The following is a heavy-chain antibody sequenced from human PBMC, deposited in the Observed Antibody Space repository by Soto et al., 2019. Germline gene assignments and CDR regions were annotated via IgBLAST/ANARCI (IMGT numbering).Heavy chain of an antibody. V-gene: IGHV3-23*01. D-gene: IGHD5-12*01. CDR1: GFTYSTYS. CDR3: ARWDGYGDE. J-gene: IGHJ4*02. Sequence: EVQLLESGGGLVQPGGSLRLSCAASGFTYSTYSMAWVRQAPGKGLAWVSGLSGGGANTFYADSVKGRFTISVDNSKNTVYLQMNSLRVEDTAAYYCARWDGYGDEWGQGTLVTVSS. CDR2: LSGGGANT.